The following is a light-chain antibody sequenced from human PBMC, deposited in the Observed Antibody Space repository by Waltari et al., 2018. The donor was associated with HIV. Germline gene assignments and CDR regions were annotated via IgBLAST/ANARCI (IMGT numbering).Light chain of an antibody. CDR3: CSYAGSSTLL. V-gene: IGLV2-23*02. Sequence: QSALTQPASVSGSPGQSITISCTGASSDVGGYNYVSWYQQHPGNAPKLMIYDVSDRPSGVSNRFSGSKSGNTASLTISGLQAEDEADYNCCSYAGSSTLLFGGGTKVTVL. CDR1: SSDVGGYNY. CDR2: DVS. J-gene: IGLJ2*01.